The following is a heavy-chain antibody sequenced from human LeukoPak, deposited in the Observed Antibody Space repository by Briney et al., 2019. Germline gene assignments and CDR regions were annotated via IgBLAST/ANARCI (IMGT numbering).Heavy chain of an antibody. V-gene: IGHV3-9*01. Sequence: PGGSLTLSCAVSGLNFKFYAMHWVRQAPGKGLEWVAGINWNSVSAVYADSLKGRLTISRDNAKNSLFLQMNSLKTEDTAFYYCAKGARSSSGYTTDWGQGILVSVSS. CDR1: GLNFKFYA. CDR3: AKGARSSSGYTTD. CDR2: INWNSVSA. D-gene: IGHD3-22*01. J-gene: IGHJ4*02.